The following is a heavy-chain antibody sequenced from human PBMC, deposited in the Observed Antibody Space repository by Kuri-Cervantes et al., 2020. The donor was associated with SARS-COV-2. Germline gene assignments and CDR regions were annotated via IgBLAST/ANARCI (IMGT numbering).Heavy chain of an antibody. CDR2: INPNSGGT. CDR1: GYTFTRYG. Sequence: VKVSCKASGYTFTRYGISWVRQAPGQGLEWMGWINPNSGGTNFAQKFQGRVTMTRDTSISTAYMELSRLGSDDTAVYYWARTDYWGQGTLVTVSS. V-gene: IGHV1-2*02. CDR3: ARTDY. J-gene: IGHJ4*02.